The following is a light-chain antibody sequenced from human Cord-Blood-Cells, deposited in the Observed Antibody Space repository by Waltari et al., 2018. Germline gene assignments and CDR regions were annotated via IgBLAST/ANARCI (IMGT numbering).Light chain of an antibody. CDR1: SSDAGGYNY. CDR2: DVS. Sequence: QSALTQPASVSGSPGQSTTISGTGTSSDAGGYNYVPWYQQHPGKAPKLMIYDVSNRPSGVSNRFSGSKSGNTASLTISGLQAEDEADYYCSSYTSSSTWLFGGGTKLTVL. CDR3: SSYTSSSTWL. V-gene: IGLV2-14*03. J-gene: IGLJ3*02.